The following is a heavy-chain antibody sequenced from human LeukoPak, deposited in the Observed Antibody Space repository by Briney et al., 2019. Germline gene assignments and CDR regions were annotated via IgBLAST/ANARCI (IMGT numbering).Heavy chain of an antibody. CDR3: TTDETYYYDSSGYQPIDY. J-gene: IGHJ4*02. CDR2: IKSKTDGGTT. V-gene: IGHV3-15*01. D-gene: IGHD3-22*01. CDR1: GFTFSNAR. Sequence: GGSLRLSCAASGFTFSNARMSWVRQAPGKGLEWVGRIKSKTDGGTTDYAAPVKGRFTISRDDSKNTLYLQMNSLKTEDTAVYYCTTDETYYYDSSGYQPIDYWGQGTLVTVSS.